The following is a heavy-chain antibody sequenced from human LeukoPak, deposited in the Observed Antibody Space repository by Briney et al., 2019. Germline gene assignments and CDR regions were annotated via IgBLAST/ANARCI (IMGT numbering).Heavy chain of an antibody. CDR3: AGGEGCSSTSCYFDY. Sequence: SETLSLTCAVYGGSFSGYYWSWIRQPPGKGLEWIREINHSGSTNYNPSLKSRVIISVATSKNQFSRKLSSVTAAETAVYYCAGGEGCSSTSCYFDYWGQGTLVTVSS. CDR2: INHSGST. V-gene: IGHV4-34*01. CDR1: GGSFSGYY. J-gene: IGHJ4*02. D-gene: IGHD2-2*01.